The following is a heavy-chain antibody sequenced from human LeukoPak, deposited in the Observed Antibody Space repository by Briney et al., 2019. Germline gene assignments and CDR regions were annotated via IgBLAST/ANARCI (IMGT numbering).Heavy chain of an antibody. CDR2: ISYDGNNK. D-gene: IGHD6-19*01. CDR3: GRKREWLVHFDY. CDR1: GFTFSSYA. V-gene: IGHV3-30*04. Sequence: GGSLRLSCAASGFTFSSYAMHWVRQAPGKGLEWVAVISYDGNNKYHADSVKGRFTISRDNSKNTVYLQMNSLRAEDTAVYYWGRKREWLVHFDYWGQGTLVTVSS. J-gene: IGHJ4*02.